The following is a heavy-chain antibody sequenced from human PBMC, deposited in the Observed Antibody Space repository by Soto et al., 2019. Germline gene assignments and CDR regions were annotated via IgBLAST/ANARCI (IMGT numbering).Heavy chain of an antibody. CDR3: VGGQFYFDY. Sequence: QVQLVESGGGVVQPGRSLRLSCAASGFPFTSYGMHWVREGPGKGLEWLAVISYDGSNKFYADSVKGRFTISRDNSKNPLYLQMNSLRPEDTALYYCVGGQFYFDYRGQGTLVIVSS. V-gene: IGHV3-30*03. CDR2: ISYDGSNK. CDR1: GFPFTSYG. D-gene: IGHD3-10*01. J-gene: IGHJ4*02.